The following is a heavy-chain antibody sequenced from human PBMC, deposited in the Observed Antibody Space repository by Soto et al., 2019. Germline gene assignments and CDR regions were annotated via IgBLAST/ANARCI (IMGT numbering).Heavy chain of an antibody. V-gene: IGHV3-21*04. CDR1: GFTFTRYS. Sequence: GGSLRLSCAASGFTFTRYSMNWVRQAPGKGLEWVSSISSTTNYIYYADSMKGRFTVSRDNAKNSVYLEMNKLSAEDMATYYCARAGFERLYFDQWGRGTLVTVSS. CDR3: ARAGFERLYFDQ. J-gene: IGHJ4*02. CDR2: ISSTTNYI. D-gene: IGHD1-1*01.